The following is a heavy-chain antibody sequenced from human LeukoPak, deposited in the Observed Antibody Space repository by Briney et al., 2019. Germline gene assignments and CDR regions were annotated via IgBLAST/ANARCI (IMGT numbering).Heavy chain of an antibody. CDR3: ARGRGGNPPIDY. D-gene: IGHD2-15*01. V-gene: IGHV4-30-4*01. J-gene: IGHJ4*02. Sequence: PSQTLSLNCTVSGGSISSGDYYWSWIRQPPGKGLEWIGYIYYSGSTYYNPSLKSRVTISVDTSKNQFSLKLSSVTAADTAVYYCARGRGGNPPIDYWGQGTLVTVSS. CDR2: IYYSGST. CDR1: GGSISSGDYY.